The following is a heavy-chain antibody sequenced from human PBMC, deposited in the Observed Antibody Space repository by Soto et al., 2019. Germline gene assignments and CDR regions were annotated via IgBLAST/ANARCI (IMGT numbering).Heavy chain of an antibody. CDR1: GFTFSSRW. D-gene: IGHD2-2*01. Sequence: PGGSLRLSCATSGFTFSSRWMHWARQAPGKGLGWVSYINSDGSTTTYSDSVRGRFTISRDNAKNTVYLQMNSLRVDDTAVYYCARDTSYSTDYWGQGTLVTVSS. CDR2: INSDGSTT. V-gene: IGHV3-74*01. J-gene: IGHJ4*02. CDR3: ARDTSYSTDY.